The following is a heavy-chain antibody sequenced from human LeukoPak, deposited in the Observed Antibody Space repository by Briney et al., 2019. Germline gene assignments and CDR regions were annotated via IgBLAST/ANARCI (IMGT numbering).Heavy chain of an antibody. CDR2: IKQDGSEK. CDR1: GFTFSSYW. J-gene: IGHJ6*03. V-gene: IGHV3-7*01. D-gene: IGHD3-10*01. Sequence: GGSLRLSCAASGFTFSSYWMSWVRQAPGKGLEWVANIKQDGSEKYYVDSVKGRFIISRDNAKNSLYLQMNSLRAEDTAVYYCAKGAFRDQVQGYYYMDVWGKGTTVTVSS. CDR3: AKGAFRDQVQGYYYMDV.